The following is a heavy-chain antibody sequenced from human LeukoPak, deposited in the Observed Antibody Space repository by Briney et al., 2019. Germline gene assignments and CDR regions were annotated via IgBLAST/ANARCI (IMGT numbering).Heavy chain of an antibody. CDR2: INRDGSST. J-gene: IGHJ4*02. Sequence: GGSLRLSCAASGVLFSNYWMHWVRQAPGKGLVWVSRINRDGSSTSYADSVKGRFTISRDNAKNTLYLQMNSLRAEDTAVYYCARVVAAADTYYFDYWGQGTLVTVSS. V-gene: IGHV3-74*01. CDR1: GVLFSNYW. CDR3: ARVVAAADTYYFDY. D-gene: IGHD6-13*01.